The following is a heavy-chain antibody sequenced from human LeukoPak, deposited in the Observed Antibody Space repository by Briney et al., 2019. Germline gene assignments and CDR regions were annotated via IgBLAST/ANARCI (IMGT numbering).Heavy chain of an antibody. Sequence: GASVKVSCKASGGTLSSYAISWVRQAPGQGLEWMGRIIPTFGTANYAQKFQGRVTITADKSTSTAYMELSSLRSEDTAVYYCARAKGATYYFDYWGQGTLVTVSS. CDR2: IIPTFGTA. CDR1: GGTLSSYA. V-gene: IGHV1-69*06. D-gene: IGHD1-26*01. J-gene: IGHJ4*02. CDR3: ARAKGATYYFDY.